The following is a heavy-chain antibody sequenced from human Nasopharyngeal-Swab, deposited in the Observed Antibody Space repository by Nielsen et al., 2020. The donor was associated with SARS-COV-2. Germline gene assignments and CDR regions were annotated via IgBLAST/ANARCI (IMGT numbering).Heavy chain of an antibody. CDR2: IYYSGST. V-gene: IGHV4-59*01. CDR3: ARVVDCGGDCYIPNDAFDI. J-gene: IGHJ3*02. Sequence: WIRQPPGKGLEWIGYIYYSGSTNYNPSLKSRVTIPVDTSKNQFSLKLSSVTAADTAVYYCARVVDCGGDCYIPNDAFDIWGQGTMVTVSS. D-gene: IGHD2-21*01.